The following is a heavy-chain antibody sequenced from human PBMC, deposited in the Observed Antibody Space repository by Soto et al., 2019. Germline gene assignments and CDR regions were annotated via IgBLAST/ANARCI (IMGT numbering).Heavy chain of an antibody. CDR1: GGSLSSGGYT. J-gene: IGHJ5*02. CDR2: IYHSGST. Sequence: QLQLQESGSGLVKPSQTLSLTCAVSGGSLSSGGYTWSWIRQPPGKGLEYTGYIYHSGSTYYNPSLKSRITMSVDRSKNQFSLKMNSVTAADTAVYYCARGADAQRGHWFDPWGQGTLVTVSS. D-gene: IGHD1-1*01. V-gene: IGHV4-30-2*01. CDR3: ARGADAQRGHWFDP.